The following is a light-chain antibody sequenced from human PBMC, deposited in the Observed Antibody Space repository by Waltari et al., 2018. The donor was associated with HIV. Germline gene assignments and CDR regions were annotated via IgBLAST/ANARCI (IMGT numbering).Light chain of an antibody. CDR1: SRDVGRFNL. J-gene: IGLJ1*01. Sequence: QSALTQPASVSGSPGQSITISCTGTSRDVGRFNLVSWSQQHPGKAPKLMIYEVSKRPSGVSNRFSGSKSGNTASLTISGLQAEDEADYYCCSYVGWSTILYVFGTGTKVTVL. CDR2: EVS. V-gene: IGLV2-23*02. CDR3: CSYVGWSTILYV.